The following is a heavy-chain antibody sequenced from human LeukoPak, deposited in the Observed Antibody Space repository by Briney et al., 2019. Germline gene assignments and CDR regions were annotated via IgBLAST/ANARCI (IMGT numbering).Heavy chain of an antibody. D-gene: IGHD1-26*01. J-gene: IGHJ6*02. CDR2: INPNSGGT. V-gene: IGHV1-2*04. Sequence: ASVKVSCKASGYTFTGYYIHLVRQAPGQGLEWMGWINPNSGGTNYAQKFQGWVTMTRDTSISTAYMELSRLRSDDTAVYYCARGPLPGYYYYGMDVWGQGTTVTVSS. CDR3: ARGPLPGYYYYGMDV. CDR1: GYTFTGYY.